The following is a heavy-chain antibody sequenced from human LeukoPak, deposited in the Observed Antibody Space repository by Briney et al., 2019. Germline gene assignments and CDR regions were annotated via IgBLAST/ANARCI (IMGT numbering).Heavy chain of an antibody. CDR2: IYYSGST. CDR3: ARVSPEYEARAYYFDY. V-gene: IGHV4-31*03. J-gene: IGHJ4*02. Sequence: SETLSLTCTVSGGSISSGGYYWSWIRQHPGKGLEWIGYIYYSGSTYYNPSLKSRVTISVDTSKNQFSLKLSSVTAADTAVYYCARVSPEYEARAYYFDYWGQGTLVTVSS. CDR1: GGSISSGGYY. D-gene: IGHD2/OR15-2a*01.